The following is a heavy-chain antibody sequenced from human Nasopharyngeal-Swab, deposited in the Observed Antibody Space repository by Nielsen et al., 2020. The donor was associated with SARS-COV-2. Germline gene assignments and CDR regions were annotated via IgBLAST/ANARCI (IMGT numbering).Heavy chain of an antibody. CDR1: GYTFTSYD. CDR2: MNTNSGNT. J-gene: IGHJ6*02. D-gene: IGHD3-3*01. CDR3: ARGSRFLEWLLSQDYYYGMDV. V-gene: IGHV1-8*01. Sequence: ASVKVSCKASGYTFTSYDINWVRQATGQGLEWMGWMNTNSGNTGYAQKFQGRVTMTRNTSISTAYMELSSLRSEDTAVYYCARGSRFLEWLLSQDYYYGMDVWGQGTTVTVSS.